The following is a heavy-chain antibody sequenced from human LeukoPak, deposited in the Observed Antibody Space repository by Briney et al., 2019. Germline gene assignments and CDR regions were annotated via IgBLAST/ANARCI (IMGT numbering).Heavy chain of an antibody. J-gene: IGHJ5*02. V-gene: IGHV3-23*01. CDR3: AKVRYYYGSGSPNWFDP. Sequence: TGGSLRLSCAASGFTFSSYAMSWVRQAPGKGLEWVSAISGSGGSTYYADSVKGRFTISRDNSKNTLYLQMNSLRAEDTAVYYCAKVRYYYGSGSPNWFDPWGQGTLVTVSS. CDR2: ISGSGGST. CDR1: GFTFSSYA. D-gene: IGHD3-10*01.